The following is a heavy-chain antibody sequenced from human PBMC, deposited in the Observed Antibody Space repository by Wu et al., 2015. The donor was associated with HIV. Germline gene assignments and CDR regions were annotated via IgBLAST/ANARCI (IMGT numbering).Heavy chain of an antibody. CDR1: GYIFSGYY. CDR2: SNPNNGDT. V-gene: IGHV1-2*02. D-gene: IGHD6-13*01. Sequence: QVQLVQSGAEVKKPGASVKVSCKASGYIFSGYYMHWVRQAPGQGLEWMGWSNPNNGDTNYAQKFQGRVTMTRDTSISTAYMELSSLRSEDTAVYYCARDIRSSSWAIDYWGQGTLVTGLL. J-gene: IGHJ4*02. CDR3: ARDIRSSSWAIDY.